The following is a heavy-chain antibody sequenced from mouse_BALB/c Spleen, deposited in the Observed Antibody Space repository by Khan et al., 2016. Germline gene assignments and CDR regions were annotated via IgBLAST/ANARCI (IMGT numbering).Heavy chain of an antibody. V-gene: IGHV6-6*01. CDR1: GFSFSDAW. CDR2: IRGETNNHAI. D-gene: IGHD2-3*01. Sequence: EVKLEESGGGLVQPGGSMKLSCAVSGFSFSDAWTYCVRQSSERGLVWVVEIRGETNNHAIYHAESVKGCFTISRDDSQSSLYLHMNSLRAEDTGIYYCTRYDRDGVDYWGQGTSVTV. J-gene: IGHJ4*01. CDR3: TRYDRDGVDY.